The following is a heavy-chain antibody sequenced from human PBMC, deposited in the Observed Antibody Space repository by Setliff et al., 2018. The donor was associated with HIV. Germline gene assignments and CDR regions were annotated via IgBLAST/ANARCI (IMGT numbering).Heavy chain of an antibody. V-gene: IGHV3-49*03. Sequence: GGSLRLSCTTSGFTFGDYAMNWFRQAPGKGLEWVGFIRTNSYGGTTEYAASVKGRFTISRDDSKNTLYLQMNSLKTGDTAVYYCTSEEPYYDILTGLDAFDIWGQGTMVTVSS. J-gene: IGHJ3*02. CDR3: TSEEPYYDILTGLDAFDI. D-gene: IGHD3-9*01. CDR1: GFTFGDYA. CDR2: IRTNSYGGTT.